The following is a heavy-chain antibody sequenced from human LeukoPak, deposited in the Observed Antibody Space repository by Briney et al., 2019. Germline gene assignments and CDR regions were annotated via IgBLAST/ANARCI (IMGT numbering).Heavy chain of an antibody. CDR2: ISWNSGSI. CDR3: ARETQYYYDSSVVDYYYGMDV. V-gene: IGHV3-9*01. CDR1: GFTFDDYA. D-gene: IGHD3-22*01. Sequence: PGGSLRLSCVASGFTFDDYAMHWVRQSPGKGLEWVSGISWNSGSIGYADSVKGRFTISRDNAKNSLCLQMNSLRAEDTAVYYCARETQYYYDSSVVDYYYGMDVWGQGTTVTVSS. J-gene: IGHJ6*02.